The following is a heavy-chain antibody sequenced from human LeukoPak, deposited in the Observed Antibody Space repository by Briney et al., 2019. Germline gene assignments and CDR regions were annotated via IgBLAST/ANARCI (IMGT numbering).Heavy chain of an antibody. Sequence: ASVKVSCKTSGYTFTSHSIGWVRQAPGQGLEWMGWINTYNGNTNYAQNLQGRVTMTTDTSTSTVYMDLRSLRSDDTAVYYCARRTYYDACGYWDYWGQGTLVSVSS. CDR2: INTYNGNT. CDR3: ARRTYYDACGYWDY. D-gene: IGHD3-22*01. CDR1: GYTFTSHS. V-gene: IGHV1-18*01. J-gene: IGHJ4*02.